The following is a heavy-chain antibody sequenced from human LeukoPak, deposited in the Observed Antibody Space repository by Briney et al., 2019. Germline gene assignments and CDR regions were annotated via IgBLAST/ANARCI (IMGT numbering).Heavy chain of an antibody. CDR2: IYYSGST. D-gene: IGHD3-10*01. Sequence: SETLSLTCTVSGGSISSSSYYWGWIRQPPGKGLEWIGSIYYSGSTYYNPSLKSRVTISVDTSKNQFSLKLSSVTAADTAVYYCARVSPKLLWFGPFFDYWGQGTLVTVSS. J-gene: IGHJ4*02. CDR3: ARVSPKLLWFGPFFDY. CDR1: GGSISSSSYY. V-gene: IGHV4-39*07.